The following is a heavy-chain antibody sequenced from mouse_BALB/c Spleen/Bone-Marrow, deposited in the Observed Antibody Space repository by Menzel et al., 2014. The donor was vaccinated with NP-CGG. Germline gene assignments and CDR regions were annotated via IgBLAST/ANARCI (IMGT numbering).Heavy chain of an antibody. CDR1: GYSITSGYS. V-gene: IGHV3-1*02. D-gene: IGHD1-1*01. CDR3: ASSTTVVADGYFDV. J-gene: IGHJ1*01. Sequence: EVKLMESGPDLVKPSQSLSLTCTVTGYSITSGYSWHWIRRFPGNKLEWMGYIHYSGSTNYNPSLKSRISITRDTSKNQFFLQLNSVTTEDTATYYCASSTTVVADGYFDVWGAGTTVTVSS. CDR2: IHYSGST.